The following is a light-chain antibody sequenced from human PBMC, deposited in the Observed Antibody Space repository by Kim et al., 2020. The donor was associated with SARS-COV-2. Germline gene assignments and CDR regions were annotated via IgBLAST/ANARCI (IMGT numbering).Light chain of an antibody. V-gene: IGLV10-54*01. CDR2: SNN. CDR1: SNNVGDLG. Sequence: QAGLTQPPSVSKGLRQTATLTCTGNSNNVGDLGAAWLQQHQGHPPKVLSYSNNNRPSGISERISASRSGDTTSLTITGLQPEDEAVYYCSAWDSSLSAWVFGGGTKVTVL. J-gene: IGLJ3*02. CDR3: SAWDSSLSAWV.